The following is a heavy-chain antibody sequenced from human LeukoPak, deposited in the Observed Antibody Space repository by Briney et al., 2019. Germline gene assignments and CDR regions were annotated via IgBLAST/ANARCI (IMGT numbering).Heavy chain of an antibody. CDR2: IKEDGSSQ. CDR3: VKDSGWFHFDP. Sequence: GGSLRLSCVASGFTFSHSWMTWVRQAPGEGLEWVGHIKEDGSSQNYADSVKGRFTISRDNAKSSLHLQMNGLRAEDTAMYYCVKDSGWFHFDPWGQGTLVTVSS. CDR1: GFTFSHSW. V-gene: IGHV3-7*03. D-gene: IGHD6-19*01. J-gene: IGHJ5*02.